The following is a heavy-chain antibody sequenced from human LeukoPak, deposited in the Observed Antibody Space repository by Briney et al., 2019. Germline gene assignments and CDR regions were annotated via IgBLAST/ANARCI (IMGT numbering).Heavy chain of an antibody. CDR2: IYYTGNT. CDR1: GGSISRVDYY. V-gene: IGHV4-30-4*08. CDR3: ARVYGSGTSRGFDP. D-gene: IGHD3-10*01. J-gene: IGHJ5*02. Sequence: SETLSLTCTVSGGSISRVDYYWSWIRQPPGKDLEWIGYIYYTGNTYYNPSLKSRVTISVDTSKNQFSLKLSSVTAADTAVYYCARVYGSGTSRGFDPWGQGTLVTVSS.